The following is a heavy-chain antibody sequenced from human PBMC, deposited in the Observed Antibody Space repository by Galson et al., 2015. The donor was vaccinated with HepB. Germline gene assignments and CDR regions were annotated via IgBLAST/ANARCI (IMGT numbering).Heavy chain of an antibody. CDR2: IYYSGST. D-gene: IGHD3-10*01. Sequence: SETLSLTCTVSGGSINSSSYYWGWIRQPPGKGLEWIGSIYYSGSTYYNPSLKSRVTISVDTSKNQFSLKLSSVTAADTAVYYCARLGSYGSGYYYYYMDVWGKGTTVTVSS. V-gene: IGHV4-39*01. CDR3: ARLGSYGSGYYYYYMDV. CDR1: GGSINSSSYY. J-gene: IGHJ6*03.